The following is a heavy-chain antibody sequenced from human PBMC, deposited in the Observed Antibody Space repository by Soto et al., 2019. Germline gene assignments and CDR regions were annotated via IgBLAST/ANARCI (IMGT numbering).Heavy chain of an antibody. D-gene: IGHD6-19*01. CDR3: ASAGYSSGWYRGYYFDY. CDR1: GDSVSSNSAA. Sequence: SQTLSLTCAISGDSVSSNSAAWNWIRQSPSRGLEWLGRTYYRSKWYNDHAVSVKSRITINPDTSKNQFSLQLNSVTPEDTAVYYCASAGYSSGWYRGYYFDYWGQGTLVTVSS. CDR2: TYYRSKWYN. J-gene: IGHJ4*02. V-gene: IGHV6-1*01.